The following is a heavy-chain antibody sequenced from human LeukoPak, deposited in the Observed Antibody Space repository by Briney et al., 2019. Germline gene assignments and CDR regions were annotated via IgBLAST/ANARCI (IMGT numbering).Heavy chain of an antibody. CDR1: GFTVSSNY. J-gene: IGHJ6*02. CDR2: IYSGGST. V-gene: IGHV3-66*01. Sequence: GGSLRLSCAASGFTVSSNYMSWVRQAPGKGLGWVSVIYSGGSTYYADSVKGRFTISRDNSKNTLYLQMNSLRAEDTAVYYCARDAHYYDSRAYYYYGMDVWGQGTTVTVSS. D-gene: IGHD3-22*01. CDR3: ARDAHYYDSRAYYYYGMDV.